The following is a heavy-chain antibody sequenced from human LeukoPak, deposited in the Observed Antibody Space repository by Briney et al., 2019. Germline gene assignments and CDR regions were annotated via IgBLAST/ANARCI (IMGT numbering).Heavy chain of an antibody. Sequence: ASETLSLTCTVSGDSVSIIGYDWDWIRQPPGKGLEWIGTIYYSGSTYYNPSLETRVTMSEDTSRHQLSLRLSSVNDADTAVYYCANAEARYSHSSCLYAFDVWGQGTMVTVSS. CDR2: IYYSGST. D-gene: IGHD3-22*01. J-gene: IGHJ3*01. V-gene: IGHV4-39*01. CDR3: ANAEARYSHSSCLYAFDV. CDR1: GDSVSIIGYD.